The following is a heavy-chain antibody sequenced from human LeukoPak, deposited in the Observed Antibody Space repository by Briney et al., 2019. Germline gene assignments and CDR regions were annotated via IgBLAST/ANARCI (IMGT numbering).Heavy chain of an antibody. CDR2: ISSGGSYT. CDR1: GFTFGDYY. D-gene: IGHD4-17*01. Sequence: GGSLRRSCAGYGFTFGDYYMSWIRQAPGKGLEWLSSISSGGSYTNYAGSVKGRFTISRDNAKNSLYMQMNSLRDEDTAVYYCAIILTTDSFDYWGQGTLVTVSS. CDR3: AIILTTDSFDY. V-gene: IGHV3-11*03. J-gene: IGHJ4*02.